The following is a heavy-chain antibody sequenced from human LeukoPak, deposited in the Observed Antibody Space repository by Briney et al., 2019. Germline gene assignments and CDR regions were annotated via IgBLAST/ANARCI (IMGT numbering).Heavy chain of an antibody. V-gene: IGHV3-23*01. D-gene: IGHD1-26*01. Sequence: GGTLRLSCAASGFTFSSYGMSWVRQAPGKGLEWVSAISGSGGSTYYADSVKGRFTISRDNSKNTLYLQMNSLRAEDTAVYYCARDGVAELMSALDYWGQGILVTVSS. CDR3: ARDGVAELMSALDY. CDR2: ISGSGGST. J-gene: IGHJ4*02. CDR1: GFTFSSYG.